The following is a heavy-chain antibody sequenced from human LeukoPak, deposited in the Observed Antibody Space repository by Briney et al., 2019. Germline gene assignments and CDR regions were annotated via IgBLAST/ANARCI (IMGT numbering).Heavy chain of an antibody. V-gene: IGHV1-2*02. J-gene: IGHJ4*02. CDR3: ARVVRVGGYSRNFDY. Sequence: ASVKVSCKASGYTFNGYYIHWVRQAPGQGLEWMGWISPSTGGTKFAQKFQGRVTMTRDTSISTAYMELSRLRSGDTAVYYCARVVRVGGYSRNFDYWGQGTLVTASS. CDR2: ISPSTGGT. D-gene: IGHD4-23*01. CDR1: GYTFNGYY.